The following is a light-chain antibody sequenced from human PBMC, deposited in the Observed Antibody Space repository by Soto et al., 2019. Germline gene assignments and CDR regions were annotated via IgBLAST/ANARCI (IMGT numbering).Light chain of an antibody. Sequence: EIVLTQSPSTLSLSPGERANLSCRASQSVSSNLAWYQQKPGQAPRLLIYDASTRATGIPARFSGSGSGTEFNLTISSLQSEDFAVYYCQQRSNWPPITVGQGTRLEI. V-gene: IGKV3-11*01. CDR2: DAS. CDR3: QQRSNWPPIT. CDR1: QSVSSN. J-gene: IGKJ5*01.